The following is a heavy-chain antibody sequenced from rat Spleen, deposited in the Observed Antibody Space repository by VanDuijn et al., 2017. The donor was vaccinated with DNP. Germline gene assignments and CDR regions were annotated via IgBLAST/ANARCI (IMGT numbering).Heavy chain of an antibody. CDR2: ISYSGST. CDR1: GYSITSNY. Sequence: EVQLQESGPGLVKPSQSLSLTCSVTGYSITSNYWGWIRKFPGNKMEWIGHISYSGSTSYLPSLRSRISITRDTSKNQFLLQVNSVTTEDTATYYCARGLNYGGYKYYYWYFDFWAQEPWSPCPQ. J-gene: IGHJ1*01. CDR3: ARGLNYGGYKYYYWYFDF. D-gene: IGHD1-11*01. V-gene: IGHV3-1*01.